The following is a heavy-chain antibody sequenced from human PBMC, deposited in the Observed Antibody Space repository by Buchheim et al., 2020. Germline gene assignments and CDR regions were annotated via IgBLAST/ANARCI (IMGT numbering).Heavy chain of an antibody. CDR2: IRYDGSNK. V-gene: IGHV3-30*02. D-gene: IGHD6-13*01. J-gene: IGHJ4*02. CDR1: GFTFSSYG. CDR3: AITTGSIAAAGTDLDY. Sequence: QVQLVESGGGVVQPGRSLRLSCVASGFTFSSYGMHWVRQAPGKGLEWVAFIRYDGSNKYYADSVKGRFTISRDNSKNTLYLQMNSLRAEDTAVYYCAITTGSIAAAGTDLDYWGQGTL.